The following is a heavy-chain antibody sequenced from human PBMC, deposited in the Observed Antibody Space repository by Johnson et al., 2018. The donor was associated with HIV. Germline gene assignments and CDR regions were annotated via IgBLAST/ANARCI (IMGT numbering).Heavy chain of an antibody. Sequence: EVQLVESGGSVVRPGGSLRFSCTTSGFTFDDYGMSWVRQAPGKGLEWVSSINWNGDNTGYADSVKGRFTISRDNAKNSLYLQMNSLRVEDTALYYCAREGGYNWNAVGFRDAFDFWGRGTLVTVSS. D-gene: IGHD1-20*01. CDR1: GFTFDDYG. V-gene: IGHV3-20*04. CDR2: INWNGDNT. CDR3: AREGGYNWNAVGFRDAFDF. J-gene: IGHJ3*01.